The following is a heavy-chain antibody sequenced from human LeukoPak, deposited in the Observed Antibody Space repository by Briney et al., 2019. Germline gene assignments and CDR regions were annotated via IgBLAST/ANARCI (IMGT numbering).Heavy chain of an antibody. Sequence: SETLSLTCAVYGGSFSGYYWSWIRQPPGKGLEWIGEINHSGSTNYNPSLKSRVTISVDTSKNQFSLKLSSVTAAGTAVYYCARGRRYFDWLLRGYYFDYWGQGTLVTVSS. D-gene: IGHD3-9*01. CDR1: GGSFSGYY. V-gene: IGHV4-34*01. CDR2: INHSGST. CDR3: ARGRRYFDWLLRGYYFDY. J-gene: IGHJ4*02.